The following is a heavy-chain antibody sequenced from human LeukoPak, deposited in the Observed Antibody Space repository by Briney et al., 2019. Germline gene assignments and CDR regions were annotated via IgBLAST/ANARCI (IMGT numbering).Heavy chain of an antibody. Sequence: SETLSLTCTVSGGSIGSYYWSWIRQPPGKGLEWIGYIYHSGSTYYNPSLKSRVTISVDRSKNQFSLKLSSVTAADTAVYYCARAYYDSSGPGYDAFDIWGQGTMVTVSS. J-gene: IGHJ3*02. D-gene: IGHD3-22*01. V-gene: IGHV4-59*12. CDR3: ARAYYDSSGPGYDAFDI. CDR1: GGSIGSYY. CDR2: IYHSGST.